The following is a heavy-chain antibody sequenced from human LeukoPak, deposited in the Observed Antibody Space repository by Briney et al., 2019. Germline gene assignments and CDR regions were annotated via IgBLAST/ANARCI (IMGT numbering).Heavy chain of an antibody. J-gene: IGHJ2*01. Sequence: SETLSLTCTVSGGSISSSSYYWGWIRQPPGKGLEWIGSIYYSGSTYYNPSLKSRVTISVDTSKNQFSLKLSSVTAADTAVYYCASHLLMITFHFDLWGRGTLVTVSS. V-gene: IGHV4-39*01. D-gene: IGHD3-16*01. CDR2: IYYSGST. CDR3: ASHLLMITFHFDL. CDR1: GGSISSSSYY.